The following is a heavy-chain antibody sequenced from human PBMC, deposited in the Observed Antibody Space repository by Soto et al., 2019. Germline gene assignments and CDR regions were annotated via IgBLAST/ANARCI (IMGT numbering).Heavy chain of an antibody. CDR2: IKSGGSFT. Sequence: EANLEESGGGLIEPGGSLRLSCAASGFSFSAFEMNWVRQAPGKGPEWVAHIKSGGSFTLYAASVKGRFTISRDDADNSLYPQMNRLRAEDTALYYCTKEKSVMNSGYDAFDLWGRGTMVTVSS. D-gene: IGHD5-12*01. CDR3: TKEKSVMNSGYDAFDL. J-gene: IGHJ3*01. CDR1: GFSFSAFE. V-gene: IGHV3-48*03.